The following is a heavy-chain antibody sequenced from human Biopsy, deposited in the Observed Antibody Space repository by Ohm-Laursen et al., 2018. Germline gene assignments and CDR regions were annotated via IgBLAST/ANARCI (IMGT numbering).Heavy chain of an antibody. J-gene: IGHJ1*01. CDR3: ATKLTGYFHH. CDR1: GGTLSNYG. V-gene: IGHV1-69*06. CDR2: NIPILGTG. Sequence: ASVKVSCKAPGGTLSNYGVNWVRQAPGQGLEWLGGNIPILGTGNYAQKFQDRVTVAADTSTSTATMELRSLRSDDTAVYHCATKLTGYFHHWGQGTLVIVSS. D-gene: IGHD3-9*01.